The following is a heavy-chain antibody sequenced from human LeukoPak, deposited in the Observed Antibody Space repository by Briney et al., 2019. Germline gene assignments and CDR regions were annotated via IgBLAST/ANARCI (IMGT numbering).Heavy chain of an antibody. CDR1: SGSITSGNNY. Sequence: SQTLSLTCTVSSGSITSGNNYWTWVRQPAGKGLEWVGHIYTTGSTTGTTYYNPSLQSRVTISVDTSKNQFSLKLNSVTAADTAVYYCARLGATIYFDSWGQGTLVTVSS. CDR3: ARLGATIYFDS. CDR2: IYTTGST. V-gene: IGHV4-61*09. D-gene: IGHD5-12*01. J-gene: IGHJ4*02.